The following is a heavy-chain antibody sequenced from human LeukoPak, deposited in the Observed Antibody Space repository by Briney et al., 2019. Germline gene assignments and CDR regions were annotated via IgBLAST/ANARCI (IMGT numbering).Heavy chain of an antibody. CDR2: IWYDGSNK. CDR1: GFTFRNFG. CDR3: TRALNEYYFDY. J-gene: IGHJ4*02. Sequence: GRSLRLSCAVSGFTFRNFGMHWVRQAPGKGLEWVAVIWYDGSNKYYADSVKGRFTVSKDNSKNMLYLQMDSLRVEDMAVYYCTRALNEYYFDYWGQGTLVTVSS. V-gene: IGHV3-33*01. D-gene: IGHD1-1*01.